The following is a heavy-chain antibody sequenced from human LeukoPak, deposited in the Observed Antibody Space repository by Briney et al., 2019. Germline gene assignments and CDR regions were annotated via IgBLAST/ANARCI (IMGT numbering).Heavy chain of an antibody. CDR3: ARVAMATIGVGAFDI. Sequence: PSETLSLTCTVSGGSISSYYWTWIRQPPGKGLEWIGYIYYSGSTNYNPSLKSRVSISVDTSKSQFSLKLSSVTAADTAVYYCARVAMATIGVGAFDIWGQGTVVTVSS. CDR1: GGSISSYY. J-gene: IGHJ3*02. CDR2: IYYSGST. D-gene: IGHD5-24*01. V-gene: IGHV4-59*01.